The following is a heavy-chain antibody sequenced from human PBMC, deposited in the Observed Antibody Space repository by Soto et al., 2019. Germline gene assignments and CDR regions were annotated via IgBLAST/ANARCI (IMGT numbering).Heavy chain of an antibody. V-gene: IGHV4-39*01. CDR3: ARPYYGDYGTGWFDP. CDR2: IYYSGST. D-gene: IGHD4-17*01. J-gene: IGHJ5*02. CDR1: GGSISSSSYY. Sequence: SETLSLTCTVSGGSISSSSYYWGWIRQPPGKGLEWIGSIYYSGSTYYNPSLKSRVTISVDTSKNQFSLKLSSVTAADTAVYYCARPYYGDYGTGWFDPWGQGTLVTVSS.